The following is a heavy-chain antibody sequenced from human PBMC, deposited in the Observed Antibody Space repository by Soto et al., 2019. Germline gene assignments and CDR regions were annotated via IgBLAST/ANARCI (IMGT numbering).Heavy chain of an antibody. D-gene: IGHD6-6*01. J-gene: IGHJ4*02. CDR3: ARDRRAARGLYYFDY. Sequence: QVQLVESGGGVVQPGRSLRLSCAASGFTFSSYGMHWVRQAPGKGLEWVAVIWYDGSNKYYADSVKGRFTISRDNSKNTLYRQMNSLRAEDTAVYYCARDRRAARGLYYFDYWGQGTLVTVSS. CDR1: GFTFSSYG. V-gene: IGHV3-33*01. CDR2: IWYDGSNK.